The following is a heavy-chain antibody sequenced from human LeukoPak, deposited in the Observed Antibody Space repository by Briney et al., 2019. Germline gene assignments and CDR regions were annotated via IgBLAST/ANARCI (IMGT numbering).Heavy chain of an antibody. J-gene: IGHJ4*02. CDR1: GFTFSSYP. Sequence: GRSLRLSCAASGFTFSSYPMHWVRQAPGKGLEWVAVISYDGRVKQYAESVKGRFTISRDDSKNTLYLGMNSLRVEDTAVYYCARDPLRGYGDYFDYWGQGTLVTVSS. D-gene: IGHD5-12*01. V-gene: IGHV3-30*04. CDR3: ARDPLRGYGDYFDY. CDR2: ISYDGRVK.